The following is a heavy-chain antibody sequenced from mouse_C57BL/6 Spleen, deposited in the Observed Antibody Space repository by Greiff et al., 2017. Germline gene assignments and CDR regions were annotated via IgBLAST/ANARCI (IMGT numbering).Heavy chain of an antibody. CDR3: ARSSSGYSAWFAY. CDR1: GYAFSSYW. J-gene: IGHJ3*01. D-gene: IGHD3-2*02. CDR2: IYPGDGDT. Sequence: QVQLQQSGAELVKPGASVKISCKASGYAFSSYWMNWVKQRPGKGLEWIGQIYPGDGDTSYNGKFKGKATLTAAKSSSTAYMQLSSLTSEDSAVYFVARSSSGYSAWFAYWGQGTLVTVSA. V-gene: IGHV1-80*01.